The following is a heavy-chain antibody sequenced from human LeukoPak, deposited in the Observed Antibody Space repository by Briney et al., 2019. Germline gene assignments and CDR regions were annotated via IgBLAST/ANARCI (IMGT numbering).Heavy chain of an antibody. V-gene: IGHV1-69*01. Sequence: SVKVSCKASGGIFSSYAISWVRQAPGQGLEWMGGIIPIFGTANYAQKFQGRVTITADESTSTAYMELSSLRSEDTAVYYCASPITMVRGPTPLYYGMDVWGKGTTVTVSS. J-gene: IGHJ6*04. CDR2: IIPIFGTA. D-gene: IGHD3-10*01. CDR1: GGIFSSYA. CDR3: ASPITMVRGPTPLYYGMDV.